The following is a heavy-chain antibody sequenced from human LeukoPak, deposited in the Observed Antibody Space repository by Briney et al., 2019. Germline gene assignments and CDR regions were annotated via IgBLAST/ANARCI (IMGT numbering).Heavy chain of an antibody. CDR1: GFTFSSYG. J-gene: IGHJ4*02. D-gene: IGHD1-26*01. V-gene: IGHV3-23*01. CDR3: AGDRLRVVGLPDYYFDY. Sequence: GGSLRLSCAASGFTFSSYGMSWVRQAPGKGLEWVSDISSSGSSTYYADSVKGRFTIPRDNAKNSLYLQMNSLRAEDVAVYYCAGDRLRVVGLPDYYFDYWGKGTLVTVSS. CDR2: ISSSGSST.